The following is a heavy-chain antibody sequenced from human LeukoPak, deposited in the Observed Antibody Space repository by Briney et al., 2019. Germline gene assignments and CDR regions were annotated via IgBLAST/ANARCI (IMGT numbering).Heavy chain of an antibody. CDR1: GFTFSDYS. CDR3: ARDMTTATTCYLQH. V-gene: IGHV3-21*06. D-gene: IGHD4-17*01. Sequence: GGSLRLSCATSGFTFSDYSMNWVRQAPGKGLEWVSSISSRSTYRYYADSVKGRFTISRDNAKNSLCLQMNSLRAEDTAVYYCARDMTTATTCYLQHWGQGTLVTVSS. CDR2: ISSRSTYR. J-gene: IGHJ1*01.